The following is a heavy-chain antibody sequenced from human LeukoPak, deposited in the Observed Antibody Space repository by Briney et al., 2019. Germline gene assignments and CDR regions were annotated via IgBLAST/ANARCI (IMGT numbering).Heavy chain of an antibody. CDR3: TTVGATTGPDY. J-gene: IGHJ4*02. D-gene: IGHD1-26*01. CDR1: GFNFGYYA. CDR2: IRSKANGGTT. V-gene: IGHV3-49*04. Sequence: GGSLRLSCTPPGFNFGYYAMTWVRQAPGKGLEWVGFIRSKANGGTTEYAASVKGRITISRDDPKSIAFLQMNSLKTEDTAVYYCTTVGATTGPDYWGQGTLVTVSS.